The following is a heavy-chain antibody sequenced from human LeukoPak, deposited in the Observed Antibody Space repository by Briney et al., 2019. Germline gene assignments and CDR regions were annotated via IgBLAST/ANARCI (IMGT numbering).Heavy chain of an antibody. Sequence: PGGSLRLSCAASGFAFSSYNIKWVRQAPGKGPEWVSFISTTSTYIYYADSVKGRFTVSRDNSKNLLYLQMDSLRVEDTAVYYCARAGTCSSTSCDGGIEYWGQGTLVTVSS. CDR1: GFAFSSYN. V-gene: IGHV3-21*06. CDR3: ARAGTCSSTSCDGGIEY. CDR2: ISTTSTYI. J-gene: IGHJ4*02. D-gene: IGHD2-2*01.